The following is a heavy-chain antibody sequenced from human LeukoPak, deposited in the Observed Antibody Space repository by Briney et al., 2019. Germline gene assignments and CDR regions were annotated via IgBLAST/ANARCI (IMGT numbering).Heavy chain of an antibody. V-gene: IGHV4-59*01. Sequence: SSETLSLTCTVSGGSISSYYWSWIRQPPGKGLEWIGYIYYSGSTNYNPSLKSRVTISVDTSKNQFSLKLSSVTAADTAVYYCARDLCSGGSCHVDYWGQGTLVTVSS. CDR3: ARDLCSGGSCHVDY. J-gene: IGHJ4*02. CDR1: GGSISSYY. CDR2: IYYSGST. D-gene: IGHD2-15*01.